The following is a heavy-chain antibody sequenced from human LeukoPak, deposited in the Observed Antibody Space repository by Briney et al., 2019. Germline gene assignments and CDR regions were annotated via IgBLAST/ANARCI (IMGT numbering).Heavy chain of an antibody. CDR3: ARNIGSSQDD. CDR2: ISYSGST. D-gene: IGHD6-13*01. J-gene: IGHJ4*02. Sequence: SETLSDTCTVSGDSISSNYWNWIRQPPGKGLEWIGYISYSGSTNYNPSLKSRVTISVDTSKNQFSLKLSSVTAADTAVYYCARNIGSSQDDCGQGTLVTVSS. V-gene: IGHV4-59*01. CDR1: GDSISSNY.